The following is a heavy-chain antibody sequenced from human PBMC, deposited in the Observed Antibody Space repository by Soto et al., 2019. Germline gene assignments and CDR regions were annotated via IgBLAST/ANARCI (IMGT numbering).Heavy chain of an antibody. D-gene: IGHD3-22*01. CDR3: AIDVPATYFYDSSGSYNRSNYYGMDV. CDR1: GGSFSGYY. CDR2: IDHIGST. J-gene: IGHJ6*02. V-gene: IGHV4-34*01. Sequence: QVQLQQWGAGLLKPSETLSLTCAVYGGSFSGYYWTWIRQPPEKGLEWIGDIDHIGSTNSNPSLKSRVTMSVDTSKNQFSLKLSSVTAADTAVYFCAIDVPATYFYDSSGSYNRSNYYGMDVWGQGTTVTVSS.